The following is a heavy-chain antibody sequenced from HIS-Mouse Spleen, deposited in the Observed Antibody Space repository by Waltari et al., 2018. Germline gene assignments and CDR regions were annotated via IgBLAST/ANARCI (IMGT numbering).Heavy chain of an antibody. Sequence: QLQLQESGPGLVKPSETLSLTCTVRGGPISSSSYYWVWTRQPPGKGLEWIGSIYYSGSTYYNPSLKSRVTISVDTSKNQFSLKLSSVTAADTAVYYCAREIPYSSSWYDWYFDLWGRGTLVTVSS. V-gene: IGHV4-39*07. CDR2: IYYSGST. CDR1: GGPISSSSYY. D-gene: IGHD6-13*01. J-gene: IGHJ2*01. CDR3: AREIPYSSSWYDWYFDL.